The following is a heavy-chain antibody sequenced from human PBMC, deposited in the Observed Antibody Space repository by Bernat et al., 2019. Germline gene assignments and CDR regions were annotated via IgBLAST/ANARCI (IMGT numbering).Heavy chain of an antibody. CDR1: GYTFTAYA. Sequence: QVKVVQSGAEVKKPGASVNVSCRASGYTFTAYAMHWVRQAPGQGLEWMGWINAGNGDTKYSQKFQGRVTITRDTSTNTAYMELSSLMSEDTAVYFCARSTLYCAILSCYLNAFDVWGQGTMVTVSS. V-gene: IGHV1-3*01. CDR2: INAGNGDT. CDR3: ARSTLYCAILSCYLNAFDV. J-gene: IGHJ3*01. D-gene: IGHD2-8*01.